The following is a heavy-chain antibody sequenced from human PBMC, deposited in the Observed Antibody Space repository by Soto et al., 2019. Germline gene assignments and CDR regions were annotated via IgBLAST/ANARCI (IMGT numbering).Heavy chain of an antibody. CDR2: IYYSGST. V-gene: IGHV4-39*01. CDR1: GGSISSSSYY. Sequence: QLQLQESGPGLVKPSETLSLTCTVSGGSISSSSYYWGWIRQPPGKGLEWIGSIYYSGSTYYNPSLKSRVTISVDTSKNQFSLKLSSVTAADTAVYYCARHNEYSSSDWFDPWGQGTLVTVSS. D-gene: IGHD6-6*01. CDR3: ARHNEYSSSDWFDP. J-gene: IGHJ5*02.